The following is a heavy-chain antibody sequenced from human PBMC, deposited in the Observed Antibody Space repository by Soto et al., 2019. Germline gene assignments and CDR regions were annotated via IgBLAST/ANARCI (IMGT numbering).Heavy chain of an antibody. D-gene: IGHD3-9*01. Sequence: SETLSLTCAVSGVSISSGVYSWSWIRQPPGKGLEWIGYIYHSGSTYYNPSFQGQVTISADKSISTAYLQWSSLQASDTAMYFCARQAGQLGYNLLTGYPYYFDSWGHGTLVTVSS. J-gene: IGHJ4*01. CDR1: GVSISSGVYS. CDR2: IYHSGST. V-gene: IGHV4-30-2*01. CDR3: ARQAGQLGYNLLTGYPYYFDS.